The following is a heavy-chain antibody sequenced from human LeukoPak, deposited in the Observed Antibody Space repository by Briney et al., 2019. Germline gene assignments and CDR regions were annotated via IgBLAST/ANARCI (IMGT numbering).Heavy chain of an antibody. CDR3: VRRRDFPYYDIFVDY. CDR2: IYYSGST. J-gene: IGHJ4*02. D-gene: IGHD3-9*01. CDR1: GGSISSSSYY. V-gene: IGHV4-39*07. Sequence: PSETLSLTCTVSGGSISSSSYYWGWIRQPPGKGLEWIGSIYYSGSTYHNPSLKSRVTISVDTSKNQFSLKLSSVTAADTAVYYCVRRRDFPYYDIFVDYWGQGTLVTVSS.